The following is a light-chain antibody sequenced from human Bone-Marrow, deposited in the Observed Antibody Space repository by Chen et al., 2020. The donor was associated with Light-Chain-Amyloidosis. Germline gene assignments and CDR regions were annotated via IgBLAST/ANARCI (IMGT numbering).Light chain of an antibody. CDR2: RDT. J-gene: IGLJ2*01. Sequence: SYELTQPPSVSVSPGQTARTTSPGDDLPKKYAYWYQQKPGQAPVLVIHRDTERPAGISERFSGSSSGTTATLTISGVQAEDEADYHCQSADSSGTYEVIFGGGTKLTVL. CDR1: DLPKKY. V-gene: IGLV3-25*03. CDR3: QSADSSGTYEVI.